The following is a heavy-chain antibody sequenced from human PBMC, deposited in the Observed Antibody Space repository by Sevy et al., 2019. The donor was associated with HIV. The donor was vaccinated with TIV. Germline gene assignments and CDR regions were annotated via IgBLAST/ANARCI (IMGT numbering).Heavy chain of an antibody. D-gene: IGHD5-12*01. Sequence: GGSLRLSCAASGSIFSSYYMNWVRQAPGKGLEWVSSLGRRSSDKYYADSVKGRFTISRDNAKKTLYLQMNSLTAEDTAVYYCAGDCYSGYENYYHGMDVWGQGTTVTVSS. J-gene: IGHJ6*02. CDR1: GSIFSSYY. CDR2: LGRRSSDK. CDR3: AGDCYSGYENYYHGMDV. V-gene: IGHV3-21*01.